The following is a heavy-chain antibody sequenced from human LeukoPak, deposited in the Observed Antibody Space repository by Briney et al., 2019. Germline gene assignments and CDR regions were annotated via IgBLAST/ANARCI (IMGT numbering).Heavy chain of an antibody. V-gene: IGHV4-30-4*01. D-gene: IGHD2-2*02. CDR2: IYYSGST. CDR3: ARGEVVPAAIGYYFDY. CDR1: GGSISSGDYY. Sequence: SETLSLTCTVSGGSISSGDYYWGWIRQPPGKGLEWIGYIYYSGSTYYNPSLKSRVTISVDTSKNQFSLKLSSVTAADTAVYYCARGEVVPAAIGYYFDYWGQGTLVTVSS. J-gene: IGHJ4*02.